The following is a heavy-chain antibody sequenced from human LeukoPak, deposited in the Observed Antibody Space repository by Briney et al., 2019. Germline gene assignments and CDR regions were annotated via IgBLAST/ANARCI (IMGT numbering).Heavy chain of an antibody. CDR3: ARANRIVGATTNYWYFDL. J-gene: IGHJ2*01. CDR1: GGSISSYY. CDR2: IYYSGST. V-gene: IGHV4-59*12. Sequence: SETLSLTCTVSGGSISSYYWSWIRQPPGKGLEWIGYIYYSGSTYYNPSLKSRVTISVDTSKNQFSLKLSSVTAADTAVYYCARANRIVGATTNYWYFDLWGRGTLVTVSS. D-gene: IGHD1-26*01.